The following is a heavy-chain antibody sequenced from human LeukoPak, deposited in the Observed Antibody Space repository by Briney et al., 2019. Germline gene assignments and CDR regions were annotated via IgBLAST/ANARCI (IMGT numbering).Heavy chain of an antibody. CDR1: GGSFSGYY. CDR2: INHSGST. V-gene: IGHV4-34*01. Sequence: PSETLSLTCAVYGGSFSGYYWSWIRQPPGKGLEWVGEINHSGSTNYNPSLKSPATISVDTSKTQSSLKLSSVTAADTAVYYCASHDYYDSSGPLYYFDYWGQGTLVTVSS. J-gene: IGHJ4*02. D-gene: IGHD3-22*01. CDR3: ASHDYYDSSGPLYYFDY.